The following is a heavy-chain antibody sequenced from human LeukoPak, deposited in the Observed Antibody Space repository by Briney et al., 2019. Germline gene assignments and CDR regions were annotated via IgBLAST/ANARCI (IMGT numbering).Heavy chain of an antibody. CDR2: INPNSGGT. V-gene: IGHV1-2*02. J-gene: IGHJ4*02. CDR3: AREEVGALDY. Sequence: ASVKVSCKASGYTFTGYYMHWVRQAPGQGLEWMGWINPNSGGTNYAQKFQGRVTMTRDTSTSTVYMELSSLRSEDTAVYYCAREEVGALDYWGQGTLVTVSS. D-gene: IGHD1-26*01. CDR1: GYTFTGYY.